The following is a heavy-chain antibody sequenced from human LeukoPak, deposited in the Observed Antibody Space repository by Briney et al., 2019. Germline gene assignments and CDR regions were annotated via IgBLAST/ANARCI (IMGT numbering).Heavy chain of an antibody. D-gene: IGHD3-10*01. CDR2: IYHTGHS. Sequence: PSETLSLTCNVSGYSIRSGYYWGWIRQPPGKGLEWIGSIYHTGHSYYNPFLMSRVTLSVDTSKNQISLRLSSVTAADTAFYYCARHQFIMVRGVTGEDNWFGPWGQGTLVTVSS. CDR3: ARHQFIMVRGVTGEDNWFGP. V-gene: IGHV4-38-2*02. J-gene: IGHJ5*02. CDR1: GYSIRSGYY.